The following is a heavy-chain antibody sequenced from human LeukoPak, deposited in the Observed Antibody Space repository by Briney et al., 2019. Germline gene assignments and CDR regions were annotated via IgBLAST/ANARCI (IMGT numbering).Heavy chain of an antibody. J-gene: IGHJ4*02. CDR2: IYTSGST. CDR3: ARGSGKDHKYYFDY. CDR1: GGSISSGSYY. Sequence: SQTLSLTCTVSGGSISSGSYYWSWIRQPAGKGLEWIGRIYTSGSTNYNPSLKSRVTISVDTFKNQFSLKLSSVTAADTAVYYCARGSGKDHKYYFDYWGQGTLVTVSS. V-gene: IGHV4-61*02. D-gene: IGHD2-15*01.